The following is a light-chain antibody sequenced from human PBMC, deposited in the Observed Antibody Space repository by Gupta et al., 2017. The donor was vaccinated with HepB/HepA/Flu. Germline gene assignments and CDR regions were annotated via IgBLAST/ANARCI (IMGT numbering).Light chain of an antibody. V-gene: IGKV1-33*01. CDR3: QQYDTGPVT. Sequence: DVQMTQSPLSLSASVGDRVTITCQASQDIRRFVNWYHQKPGKAPKLLVYDASNLETGVPSRFSGSGFGTQFNLTIGSLQPEDIGTYFCQQYDTGPVTFGPGTKVD. CDR1: QDIRRF. CDR2: DAS. J-gene: IGKJ3*01.